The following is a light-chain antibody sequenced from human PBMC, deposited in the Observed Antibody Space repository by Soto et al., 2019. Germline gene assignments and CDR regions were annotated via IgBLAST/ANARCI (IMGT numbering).Light chain of an antibody. Sequence: QSALTQPRSVSGSPGQSVTISCTGTSSDVGGFNYVSWYQQHPGKAPQLMIYDVTKRPSGVPDRFSGSKSGYTASLTISGLQAADEADYYCYSSAGSYTFVFGGGTKVTVL. CDR1: SSDVGGFNY. J-gene: IGLJ2*01. CDR2: DVT. V-gene: IGLV2-11*01. CDR3: YSSAGSYTFV.